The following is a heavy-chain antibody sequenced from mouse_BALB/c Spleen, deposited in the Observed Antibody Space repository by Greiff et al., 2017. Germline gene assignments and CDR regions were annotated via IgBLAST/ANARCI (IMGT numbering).Heavy chain of an antibody. CDR2: IDPENGNT. Sequence: EVQLQESGAELVRPGALVKLSCKASGFNIKDYYMHWVKQRPEQGMEWIGWIDPENGNTIYDPKFQGKASITADTSSNTAYLQLSSLTSEDTAVYYCAIYYYGRGAMDYWGQGTSVTVSS. V-gene: IGHV14-1*02. J-gene: IGHJ4*01. CDR3: AIYYYGRGAMDY. D-gene: IGHD1-1*01. CDR1: GFNIKDYY.